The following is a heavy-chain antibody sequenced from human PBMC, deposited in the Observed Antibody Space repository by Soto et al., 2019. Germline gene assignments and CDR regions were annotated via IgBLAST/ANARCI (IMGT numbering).Heavy chain of an antibody. V-gene: IGHV3-74*01. D-gene: IGHD6-13*01. Sequence: EVQLVESGGGLVQPGGSLRLSCAASGFTFSSYWMHWVRQAPGKGLVWVSRINSDGSSTSYADSVKGRFTISRDNAKNSLYLQMNSVRAEDTAVYYCASIAASSQGTGMDVWGQGTTVTVSS. CDR1: GFTFSSYW. CDR2: INSDGSST. CDR3: ASIAASSQGTGMDV. J-gene: IGHJ6*02.